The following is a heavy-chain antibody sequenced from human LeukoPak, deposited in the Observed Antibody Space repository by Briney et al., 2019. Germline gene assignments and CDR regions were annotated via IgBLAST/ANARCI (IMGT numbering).Heavy chain of an antibody. CDR2: IKSKRDGGTA. J-gene: IGHJ4*02. D-gene: IGHD1-26*01. CDR3: TTDLGSGSLFDY. CDR1: GFTFSYAW. Sequence: PGESLRLPCAASGFTFSYAWMSWVRQTPGKGLEWVGRIKSKRDGGTADSAAPVKGRFTISRHDLKNTVYLQMNSLKAEDTAVYYCTTDLGSGSLFDYWGQGILVTVSS. V-gene: IGHV3-15*01.